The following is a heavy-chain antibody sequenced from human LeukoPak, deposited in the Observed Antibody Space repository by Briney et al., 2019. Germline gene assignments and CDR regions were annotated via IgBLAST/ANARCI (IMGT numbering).Heavy chain of an antibody. Sequence: PGGSLRLSCAASGFTFSSYWMSWVRQAPGKGLEWVANIKQDGSEKYYVDSVKGRFTISRDNSKNTLYLQMNSLRAEDTAVYYCARDPRYDFWSGYPLYYYGMDVWGQGTTVTVSS. D-gene: IGHD3-3*01. J-gene: IGHJ6*02. CDR1: GFTFSSYW. CDR2: IKQDGSEK. V-gene: IGHV3-7*01. CDR3: ARDPRYDFWSGYPLYYYGMDV.